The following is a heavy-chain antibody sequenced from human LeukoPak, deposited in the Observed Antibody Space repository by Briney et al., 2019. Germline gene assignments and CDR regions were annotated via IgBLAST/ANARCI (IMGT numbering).Heavy chain of an antibody. Sequence: GGSLRLSCAASGFSVTAYSMNWVRQAPGRGLGWTSYIGPGVDIYYADSVTGRFTVSLDTAKNSLCLQMNGLRVEDTAVYYCARRFDSWGQGTLVTVSS. J-gene: IGHJ4*02. V-gene: IGHV3-48*01. CDR3: ARRFDS. CDR2: IGPGVDI. CDR1: GFSVTAYS.